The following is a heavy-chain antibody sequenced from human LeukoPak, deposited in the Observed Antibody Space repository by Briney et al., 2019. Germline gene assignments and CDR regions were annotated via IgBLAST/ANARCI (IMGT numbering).Heavy chain of an antibody. Sequence: SETLSLTCTVSGGSISSSSYYWGWIRQPPGKGLEWIGSIYYSGSTYYNPSLKSRVTISVDTSKNPFSLKLSSVTAADTAVYYCARVFDCSSTSCLVPFFDYWGQGTLVTVSS. V-gene: IGHV4-39*01. CDR2: IYYSGST. CDR1: GGSISSSSYY. J-gene: IGHJ4*02. D-gene: IGHD2-2*01. CDR3: ARVFDCSSTSCLVPFFDY.